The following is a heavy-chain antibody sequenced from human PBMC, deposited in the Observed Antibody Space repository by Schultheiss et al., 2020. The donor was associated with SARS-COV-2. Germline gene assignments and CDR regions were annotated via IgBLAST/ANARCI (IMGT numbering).Heavy chain of an antibody. CDR1: GFSFSSYG. V-gene: IGHV3-33*08. CDR2: IWYDGSNK. Sequence: GESLKISCAASGFSFSSYGMHWVRQAPGKGLEWVAVIWYDGSNKYYADSVKGRFTISRDNSKNTLYLQMNSLRVEDTAVYYCARDSDYGDYVIDYWGQGTLVTVSS. CDR3: ARDSDYGDYVIDY. J-gene: IGHJ4*02. D-gene: IGHD4-17*01.